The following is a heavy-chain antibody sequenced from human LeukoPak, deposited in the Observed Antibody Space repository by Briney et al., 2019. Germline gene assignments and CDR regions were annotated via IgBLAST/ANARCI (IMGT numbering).Heavy chain of an antibody. Sequence: PGGSLRLSCAASGFTFDDYAMHWVRQAPGKGLEWVSAISGSGGSTYYADSVKGRFTISRDNSKNTLYLQMNSLRAEDTAVYYCAKDLGLRYYFDYWGQGTLVTVSS. J-gene: IGHJ4*02. CDR2: ISGSGGST. CDR1: GFTFDDYA. CDR3: AKDLGLRYYFDY. V-gene: IGHV3-23*01.